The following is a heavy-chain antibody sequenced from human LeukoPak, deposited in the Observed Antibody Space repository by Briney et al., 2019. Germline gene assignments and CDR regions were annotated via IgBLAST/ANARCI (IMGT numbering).Heavy chain of an antibody. CDR3: ASTIVLVVASPPGI. CDR1: GFTFSSYA. V-gene: IGHV3-30-3*01. CDR2: ISYDGSNK. Sequence: PGGSLRLSCAASGFTFSSYAMHWVRQAPGKGVEWVAVISYDGSNKYYADSVKGRFTISRDNSKNTLYLQMNSLRAEDTAVYYCASTIVLVVASPPGIWGQGTTVTVSS. D-gene: IGHD2-15*01. J-gene: IGHJ6*02.